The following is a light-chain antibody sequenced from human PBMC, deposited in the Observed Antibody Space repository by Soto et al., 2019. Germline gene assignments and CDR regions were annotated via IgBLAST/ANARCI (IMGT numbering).Light chain of an antibody. CDR3: QQGYRTPPT. CDR2: STS. CDR1: QDINIY. Sequence: DIQMTQSPSSLSASVGDRVTITCRACQDINIYLHWYQLKLGRAPKLLISSTSSLQGGVPPRFSGSRSGTDFTLTISSLQPEDFATYYCQQGYRTPPTFSGGTKVEIK. V-gene: IGKV1-39*01. J-gene: IGKJ4*01.